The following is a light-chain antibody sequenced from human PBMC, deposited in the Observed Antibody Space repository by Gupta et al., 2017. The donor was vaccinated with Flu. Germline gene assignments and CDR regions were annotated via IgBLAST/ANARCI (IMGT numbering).Light chain of an antibody. J-gene: IGKJ3*01. CDR1: RKIDSD. Sequence: VMTQSPTTLSVSPGEPATLSCRASRKIDSDLAWYQHKPGQAPRLLIHGASSRATGIPARFSGSGSGTQYTLTINGLQSEDLAVYICQQYNSWPPFTFGPGTRVEIK. CDR2: GAS. CDR3: QQYNSWPPFT. V-gene: IGKV3-15*01.